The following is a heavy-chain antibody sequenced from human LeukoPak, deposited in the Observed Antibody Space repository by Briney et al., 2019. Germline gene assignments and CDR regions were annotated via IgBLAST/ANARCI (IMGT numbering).Heavy chain of an antibody. V-gene: IGHV3-30*04. CDR3: AREGLDRKQLWLHYFDY. CDR2: ISYGGSNK. Sequence: GGSLRLSCAAPGFTFSSYAMHWVRQAPGKGLEWVAVISYGGSNKYYADSVKGRFTISRDNSKNTLYLQMNSLRAEDTAVYYCAREGLDRKQLWLHYFDYWGQGTLVTVSS. J-gene: IGHJ4*02. D-gene: IGHD5-18*01. CDR1: GFTFSSYA.